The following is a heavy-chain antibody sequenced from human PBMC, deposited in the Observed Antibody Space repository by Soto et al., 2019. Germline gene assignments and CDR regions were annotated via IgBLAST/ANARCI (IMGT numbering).Heavy chain of an antibody. V-gene: IGHV1-46*01. J-gene: IGHJ4*02. D-gene: IGHD6-13*01. CDR1: GYTFTSYY. CDR2: INPSGGST. CDR3: ARSLSLQYSSTNFDY. Sequence: GASVKVSCKASGYTFTSYYMHWVRQAPGQGLEWMGIINPSGGSTSYAQKFQGRVTMTRDTSTSTVYMELSSLRSEDTAVYYCARSLSLQYSSTNFDYWGQGTLVTVSS.